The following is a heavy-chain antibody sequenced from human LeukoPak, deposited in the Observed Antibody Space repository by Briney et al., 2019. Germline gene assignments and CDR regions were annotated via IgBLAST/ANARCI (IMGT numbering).Heavy chain of an antibody. CDR1: GFTFSSYG. CDR2: IWCDGSNK. J-gene: IGHJ6*03. D-gene: IGHD3-16*01. CDR3: ARDYGYMDV. V-gene: IGHV3-33*01. Sequence: GGSLRLSCAASGFTFSSYGMHWARQAPGKGLEWVAVIWCDGSNKYYADSVKGRFTISRDNSKNTLYLQMNSLRAEDAAVYYCARDYGYMDVWGKGTTVTVSS.